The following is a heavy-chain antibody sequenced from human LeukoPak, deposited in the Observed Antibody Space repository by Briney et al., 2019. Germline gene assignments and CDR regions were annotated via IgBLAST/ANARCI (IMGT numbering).Heavy chain of an antibody. CDR2: FDPEDGET. CDR1: GYTLTELS. J-gene: IGHJ4*02. V-gene: IGHV1-24*01. D-gene: IGHD3/OR15-3a*01. CDR3: ATAVADWLSLSHYYFDY. Sequence: ASVKVSCKVSGYTLTELSMHWVRQAPGKGLEWVGGFDPEDGETIYAQKFQGRVTMTEDTSTDTAYMELSSLRSEDTAVYYCATAVADWLSLSHYYFDYWGQGTLVTVSS.